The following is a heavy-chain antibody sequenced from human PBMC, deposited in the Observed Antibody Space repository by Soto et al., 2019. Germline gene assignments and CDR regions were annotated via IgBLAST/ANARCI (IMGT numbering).Heavy chain of an antibody. CDR1: GYTFTSYG. Sequence: SVKVSCKASGYTFTSYGISCVRQAPGQGLEWMGGTIPIFGTANYAQKFQGRVTMTEDTSTDTAYMELSSLRSEDTAVYYCATSRLTTVTTYYFDYWGQGTLVTVSS. CDR3: ATSRLTTVTTYYFDY. CDR2: TIPIFGTA. V-gene: IGHV1-69*06. D-gene: IGHD4-17*01. J-gene: IGHJ4*02.